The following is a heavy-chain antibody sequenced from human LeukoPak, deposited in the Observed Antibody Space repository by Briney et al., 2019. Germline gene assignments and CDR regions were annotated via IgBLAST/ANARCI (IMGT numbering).Heavy chain of an antibody. Sequence: GGSLRLSCAASGFTFSSYAMGWVRQAPGKGPEWVSSISVSGGSTYYAGSVKGRFTISRDNSKNTLYMQMNSLTAEDTAVYYCAKAYMVRGAHGSYLDYWGQGTLVTVSS. CDR2: ISVSGGST. CDR3: AKAYMVRGAHGSYLDY. CDR1: GFTFSSYA. D-gene: IGHD3-10*01. V-gene: IGHV3-23*01. J-gene: IGHJ4*02.